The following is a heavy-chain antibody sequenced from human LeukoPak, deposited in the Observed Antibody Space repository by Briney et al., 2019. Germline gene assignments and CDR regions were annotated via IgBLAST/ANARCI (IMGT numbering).Heavy chain of an antibody. J-gene: IGHJ2*01. D-gene: IGHD5-18*01. CDR1: GYTFTSYG. CDR2: INPNSGGT. CDR3: ARGPWIQLWSLVTRNWYFDL. Sequence: GASVKVSCKASGYTFTSYGISWVRQAPGQGLEWMGWINPNSGGTNYAQKFQGRVTMTRDTSISTAYMELSRLRSDDTAVYYCARGPWIQLWSLVTRNWYFDLWGRGTLVTVSS. V-gene: IGHV1-2*02.